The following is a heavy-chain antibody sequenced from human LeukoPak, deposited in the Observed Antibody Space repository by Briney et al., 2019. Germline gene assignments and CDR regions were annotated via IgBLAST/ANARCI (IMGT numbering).Heavy chain of an antibody. V-gene: IGHV1-8*01. D-gene: IGHD6-13*01. Sequence: ASVKVSCKASGYTFTSYDINWVRQATGQGLEWMGWMNPNSGNTGYAQKFQGRVTMTRNTTISTAYIELSSLRSEDTAVYYCARGRVAAAGLHYWGQGTLVTVSS. CDR1: GYTFTSYD. CDR2: MNPNSGNT. CDR3: ARGRVAAAGLHY. J-gene: IGHJ4*02.